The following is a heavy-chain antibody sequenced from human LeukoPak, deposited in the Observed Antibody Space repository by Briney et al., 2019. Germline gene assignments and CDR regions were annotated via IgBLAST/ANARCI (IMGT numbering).Heavy chain of an antibody. J-gene: IGHJ4*02. Sequence: PSETLSLTCTVSGGSISSYYSSWIRQPAGKGLEWIWGIYASGSTNYNPSLKSRVTMSVDTSKNQFSLKLSSVTAADTAVYYCARDSGTYGGPLGMYYFDYWGQGTLVTVSS. CDR1: GGSISSYY. D-gene: IGHD4-23*01. CDR3: ARDSGTYGGPLGMYYFDY. V-gene: IGHV4-4*07. CDR2: IYASGST.